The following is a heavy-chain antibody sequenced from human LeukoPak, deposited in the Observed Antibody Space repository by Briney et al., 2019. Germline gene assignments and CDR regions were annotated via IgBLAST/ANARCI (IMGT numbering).Heavy chain of an antibody. V-gene: IGHV1-2*02. CDR2: INPNSGVT. Sequence: GASVKVSCKASGYTFSGFYIHWVRQAPGQGLEWMGWINPNSGVTNYAQKLQGRVTMTTDTSTSTAYMELRSLRSDDTAVYYCASTNAYYYDSSGSYYMDVWGKGTTVTVSS. D-gene: IGHD3-22*01. CDR3: ASTNAYYYDSSGSYYMDV. CDR1: GYTFSGFY. J-gene: IGHJ6*03.